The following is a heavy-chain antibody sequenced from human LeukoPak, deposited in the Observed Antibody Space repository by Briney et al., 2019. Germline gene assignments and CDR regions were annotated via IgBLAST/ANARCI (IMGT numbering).Heavy chain of an antibody. J-gene: IGHJ6*03. V-gene: IGHV3-7*01. Sequence: GGSLRLSCAASGFTFSSYWMSWVRQAPGKGLEGVANIKQDGSEKYYVDSVKGRFTISRDNAKNSLYLQMNSLRAEDTAVYYCARVGLRLSNLAYYYYYMDVWGEGTTVTVSS. CDR3: ARVGLRLSNLAYYYYYMDV. CDR2: IKQDGSEK. D-gene: IGHD3-3*01. CDR1: GFTFSSYW.